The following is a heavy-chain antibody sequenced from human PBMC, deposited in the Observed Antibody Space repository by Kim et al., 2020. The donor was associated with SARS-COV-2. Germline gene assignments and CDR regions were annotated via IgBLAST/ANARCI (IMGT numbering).Heavy chain of an antibody. CDR2: TI. Sequence: TIYYADSVKGRFTISRDNAKNSLYLQMNSLRDEDTAVYYCAMAKAAAGAEWGQGTLVTVSS. J-gene: IGHJ4*02. CDR3: AMAKAAAGAE. V-gene: IGHV3-48*02. D-gene: IGHD6-13*01.